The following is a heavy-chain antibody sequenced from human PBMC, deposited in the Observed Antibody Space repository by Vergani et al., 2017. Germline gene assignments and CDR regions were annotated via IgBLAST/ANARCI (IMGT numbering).Heavy chain of an antibody. D-gene: IGHD6-13*01. CDR3: ARVDEVAAAVEWFDP. J-gene: IGHJ5*02. V-gene: IGHV1-69*13. CDR2: IIPIFGTA. Sequence: QVQLVQSGAEVKKPGSSVKVSCKASGGTFSSYAISWVRQAPGQGLEWMGRIIPIFGTANYAPKFQGRVTITADESTSTAYMELSSLRSEDTAVYYCARVDEVAAAVEWFDPWGQGTLVTVSS. CDR1: GGTFSSYA.